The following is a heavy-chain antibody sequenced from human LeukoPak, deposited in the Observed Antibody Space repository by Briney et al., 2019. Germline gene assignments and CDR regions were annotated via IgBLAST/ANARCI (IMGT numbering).Heavy chain of an antibody. V-gene: IGHV4-39*01. CDR1: GGSTSSSTYY. Sequence: PSETLSLTCTVSGGSTSSSTYYWVWVRQSPGKGLEWIGSVYYSGDTYYTPSLKSRATISVDTSRNEFSLNLSSVTAADTAVYYCDKTPGYCSGGSCYSFYQYGMDVWGQGTTVIVSS. CDR2: VYYSGDT. J-gene: IGHJ6*02. CDR3: DKTPGYCSGGSCYSFYQYGMDV. D-gene: IGHD2-15*01.